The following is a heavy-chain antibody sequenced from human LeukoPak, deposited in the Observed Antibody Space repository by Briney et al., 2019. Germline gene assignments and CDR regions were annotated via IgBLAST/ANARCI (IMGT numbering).Heavy chain of an antibody. J-gene: IGHJ2*01. V-gene: IGHV3-13*01. CDR3: VREDASGFDL. D-gene: IGHD3-10*01. CDR2: MGNAGDT. Sequence: GGSLRLPCAASGFTLSVYDMHWVRQIPGKGLEWVSGMGNAGDTYYPGSVKGRFTISRENAKNSLYLQMNSLRAGDTAIYYCVREDASGFDLWGRGTLVSVSP. CDR1: GFTLSVYD.